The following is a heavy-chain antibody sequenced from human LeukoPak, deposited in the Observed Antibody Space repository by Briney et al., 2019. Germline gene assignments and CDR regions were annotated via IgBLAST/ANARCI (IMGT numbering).Heavy chain of an antibody. CDR1: GYSFTSYW. V-gene: IGHV5-51*01. CDR2: IYTGDSDT. J-gene: IGHJ3*02. D-gene: IGHD3-22*01. CDR3: ARPDKDYYDSSGYYYVWAFDI. Sequence: GEPLKISCKGSGYSFTSYWIGWVRQMPGKGLEWMGIIYTGDSDTRYSPSFQGQVTISADKSISTAYLQWSSLKASDTAMYYRARPDKDYYDSSGYYYVWAFDIWGQGTMVTVSS.